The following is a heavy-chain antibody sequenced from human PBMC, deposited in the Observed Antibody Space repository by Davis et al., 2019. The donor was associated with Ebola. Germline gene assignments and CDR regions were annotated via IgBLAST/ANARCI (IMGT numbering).Heavy chain of an antibody. CDR3: AGEGGGSYSEAFDI. CDR1: GFTFSSYS. V-gene: IGHV3-48*04. Sequence: GGSLRLSCAASGFTFSSYSMNWIRQAPGKGLEWVSYISSSGSTIYYADSVKGRFTISRDNAKNSLYLQMNSLRAEDTAVYYCAGEGGGSYSEAFDIWGQGTMVTVSS. J-gene: IGHJ3*02. CDR2: ISSSGSTI. D-gene: IGHD1-26*01.